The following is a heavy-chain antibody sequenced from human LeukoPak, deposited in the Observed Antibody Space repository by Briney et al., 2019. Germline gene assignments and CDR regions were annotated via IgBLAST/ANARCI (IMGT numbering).Heavy chain of an antibody. Sequence: PSETLSLTCAVSGGSISSYYWSCIWQPPGKGLEWIGYIYYSGSTNYNPSLKSRVTISVGTSKNQFSLKLSSVTAADTAVYYCARHPAAAAPGYWGQGTLVTVSS. CDR2: IYYSGST. V-gene: IGHV4-59*08. J-gene: IGHJ4*02. CDR1: GGSISSYY. CDR3: ARHPAAAAPGY. D-gene: IGHD6-13*01.